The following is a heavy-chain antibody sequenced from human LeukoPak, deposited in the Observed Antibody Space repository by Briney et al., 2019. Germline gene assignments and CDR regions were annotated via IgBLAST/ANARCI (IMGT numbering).Heavy chain of an antibody. CDR2: INAGNGNT. V-gene: IGHV1-3*01. D-gene: IGHD3-22*01. CDR1: GYTFTSYA. J-gene: IGHJ4*02. Sequence: VASVKVSCKASGYTFTSYAMHWVRQAPGQRLEWMGWINAGNGNTKYSQKFQGRVTITRDTSASTAYVELSSLRSEDTAVYYCARSGYDSSGYFDYWGQGTLVTVSS. CDR3: ARSGYDSSGYFDY.